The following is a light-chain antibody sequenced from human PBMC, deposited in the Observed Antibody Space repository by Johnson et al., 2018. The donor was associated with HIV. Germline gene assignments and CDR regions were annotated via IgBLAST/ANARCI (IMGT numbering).Light chain of an antibody. J-gene: IGLJ1*01. CDR2: DND. CDR3: GTWDTSLSPGGD. Sequence: QSVLTQPPSVSAAPGQKVTISCSGSSSNIGNNYVSWYQQLPGTATKLLIYDNDKRPSGIPDRLSGSKSGTSATLGINGLQTGDEADYYCGTWDTSLSPGGDLGTGTKFSVL. V-gene: IGLV1-51*01. CDR1: SSNIGNNY.